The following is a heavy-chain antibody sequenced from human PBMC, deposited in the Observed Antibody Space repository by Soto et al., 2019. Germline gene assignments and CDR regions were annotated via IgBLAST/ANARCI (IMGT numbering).Heavy chain of an antibody. CDR3: SKHAEYQLVSWFDP. D-gene: IGHD2-2*01. Sequence: EVQLLESGGGLVQPGGSLRLSCAVSGFSFSTYAMSWVRQAPGKGLEWVSGISAGGGNTYYADSVRGRFTISRDNSKDTLYLQITILIAEDTAFYDCSKHAEYQLVSWFDPWGQGTLVTVSS. CDR2: ISAGGGNT. J-gene: IGHJ5*02. V-gene: IGHV3-23*01. CDR1: GFSFSTYA.